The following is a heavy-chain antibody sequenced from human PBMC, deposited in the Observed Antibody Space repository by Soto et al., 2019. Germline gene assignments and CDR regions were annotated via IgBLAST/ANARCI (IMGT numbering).Heavy chain of an antibody. CDR3: TTGVVRENF. Sequence: EVQLVESGGGLVKPGGSLRLSCAASGVSLTHAWLHWARQAPGKGLEWVGRIKSKDYGGTADYAAPVKGRFIISRDDSQSTLYLQMNSLKSEDTAVYYCTTGVVRENFWSQGILVTVSS. CDR2: IKSKDYGGTA. V-gene: IGHV3-15*07. CDR1: GVSLTHAW. J-gene: IGHJ4*02. D-gene: IGHD6-6*01.